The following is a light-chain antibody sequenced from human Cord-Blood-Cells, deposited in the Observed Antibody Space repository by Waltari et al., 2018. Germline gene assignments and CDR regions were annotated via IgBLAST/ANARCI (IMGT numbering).Light chain of an antibody. J-gene: IGKJ1*01. CDR1: QSISSY. CDR3: QQSYSTPRT. Sequence: DIQITQSPYSLTASVGERVTITCRASQSISSYLNWYQQKPGKAPKLLIYAASSLQSGVPSRFSGSGSGTDVTLTISSLQPEDFATYDCQQSYSTPRTFGQGTKVEIK. V-gene: IGKV1-39*01. CDR2: AAS.